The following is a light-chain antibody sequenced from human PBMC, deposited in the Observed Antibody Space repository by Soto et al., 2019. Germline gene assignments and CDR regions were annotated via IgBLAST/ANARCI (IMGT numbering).Light chain of an antibody. Sequence: QSLLTQPASVSGSPGQSITIYCTGTSSDVGSYKLVSWYQQHPSKAPKLMIYKGNKRPSGVSNPFSGSKSGNTAYLTISGLQDEDESDYYCCSYAGSYVLGTGTKVTVL. CDR3: CSYAGSYV. J-gene: IGLJ1*01. CDR1: SSDVGSYKL. CDR2: KGN. V-gene: IGLV2-23*01.